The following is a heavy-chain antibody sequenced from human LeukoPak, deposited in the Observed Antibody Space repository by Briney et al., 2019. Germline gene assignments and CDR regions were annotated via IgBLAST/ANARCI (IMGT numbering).Heavy chain of an antibody. D-gene: IGHD5/OR15-5a*01. V-gene: IGHV3-23*01. J-gene: IGHJ4*02. Sequence: PGGSLRLSCTASGFIFTTYAMSWVRQAPGKGLEWVSFISGSGGGGTYYADPVKGRFTISRDNSKNTLYLQMDSLRAEDTALYYCAKNSLRSFQYWGQGTLVTVSS. CDR2: ISGSGGGGT. CDR1: GFIFTTYA. CDR3: AKNSLRSFQY.